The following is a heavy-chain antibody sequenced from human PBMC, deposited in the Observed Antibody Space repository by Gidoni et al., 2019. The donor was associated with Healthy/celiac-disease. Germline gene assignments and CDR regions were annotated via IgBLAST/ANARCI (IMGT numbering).Heavy chain of an antibody. CDR2: IYYSGST. Sequence: GLEWIGSIYYSGSTYYNPSLKSRVTISVDTSKNQFSLKLSSVTAADTAVYYCARGKIGSGYYPFDYWGQGTLVTVSS. J-gene: IGHJ4*02. D-gene: IGHD3-22*01. CDR3: ARGKIGSGYYPFDY. V-gene: IGHV4-39*01.